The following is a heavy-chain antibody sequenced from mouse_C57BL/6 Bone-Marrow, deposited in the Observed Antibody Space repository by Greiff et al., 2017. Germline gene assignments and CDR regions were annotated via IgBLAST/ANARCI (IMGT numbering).Heavy chain of an antibody. CDR1: GFSLSTFGMG. CDR2: IWWDDDK. CDR3: ARIAYYGSSSTFDY. V-gene: IGHV8-8*01. J-gene: IGHJ2*01. Sequence: ESGPGILQPSQTLSLTCSFSGFSLSTFGMGVGWIRQPSGKGLEWLAHIWWDDDKYYNPALKSRLTISKDTSKNQVFLKIANVDTADTATYYCARIAYYGSSSTFDYWGQGTTLTVSS. D-gene: IGHD1-1*01.